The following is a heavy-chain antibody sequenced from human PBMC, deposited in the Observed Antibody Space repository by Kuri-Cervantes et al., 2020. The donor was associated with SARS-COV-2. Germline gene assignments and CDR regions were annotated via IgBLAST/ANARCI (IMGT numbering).Heavy chain of an antibody. V-gene: IGHV3-53*01. Sequence: GESLKISCAASGFTVSSNYMSWVRQAPGKGLEWVSVIYSGGSTYYADSVKGRFTISRDNSKNTLYLQMNSLRAEDTAVYYCAKDGSSSWSFNYYYYGMDVWGQGTTVTVSS. CDR1: GFTVSSNY. D-gene: IGHD6-13*01. J-gene: IGHJ6*02. CDR2: IYSGGST. CDR3: AKDGSSSWSFNYYYYGMDV.